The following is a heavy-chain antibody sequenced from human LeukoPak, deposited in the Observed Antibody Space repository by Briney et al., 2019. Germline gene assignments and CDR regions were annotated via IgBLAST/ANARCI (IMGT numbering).Heavy chain of an antibody. CDR1: GYTFTSYG. J-gene: IGHJ4*02. Sequence: GASVKVSCKASGYTFTSYGISWVRQAPGQGLEWMGWISAYNGNTNYAQKLQGRVTMTTDTSTSTAYMELRSLRSDDTAVYYCARDQYYYDSSGYPDYWGQGALVTVSS. CDR3: ARDQYYYDSSGYPDY. D-gene: IGHD3-22*01. V-gene: IGHV1-18*01. CDR2: ISAYNGNT.